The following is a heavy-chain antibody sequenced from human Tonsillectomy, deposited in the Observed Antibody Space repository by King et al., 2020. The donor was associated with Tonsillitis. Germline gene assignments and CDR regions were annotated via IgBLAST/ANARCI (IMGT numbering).Heavy chain of an antibody. V-gene: IGHV4-38-2*01. D-gene: IGHD3-10*01. CDR3: ARVKIRGVDIGAFDI. CDR1: GYSISSVYY. CDR2: IYHSGST. J-gene: IGHJ3*02. Sequence: QLQESGPGLVKPSETLSLTCAVSGYSISSVYYWGWLRQPPGKGLEWIGTIYHSGSTYYNPSLKSRVTISVDTSKNQFSLKLSSVTAADAAVYYWARVKIRGVDIGAFDIWGQGTMVTVSS.